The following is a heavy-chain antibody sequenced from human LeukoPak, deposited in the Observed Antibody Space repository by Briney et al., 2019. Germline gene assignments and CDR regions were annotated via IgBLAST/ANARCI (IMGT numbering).Heavy chain of an antibody. V-gene: IGHV4-59*01. CDR1: GGSISSYY. D-gene: IGHD3-3*01. Sequence: SETLSLTCTVSGGSISSYYWSWIRQPPGKGLEWIGYIYYSGSTNYNPSLKSRVTISVDTSKNQFSLKLSSVTAADTAVYYCARLRLEWLWEAGMDVWGQGTTVTVSS. J-gene: IGHJ6*02. CDR2: IYYSGST. CDR3: ARLRLEWLWEAGMDV.